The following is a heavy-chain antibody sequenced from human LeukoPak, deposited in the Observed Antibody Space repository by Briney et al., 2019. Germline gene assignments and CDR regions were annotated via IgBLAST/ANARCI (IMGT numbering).Heavy chain of an antibody. CDR3: TRVVGYYDSSGYYYPYYYYYGMDV. Sequence: PGRSLRLSCTASGFTFGDYAMSWVRQAPGKGLEWVGFIRSKAYGGTTEYAASVKGRFTISRDDSKSIAYLQMNSLKTEDTAVYYCTRVVGYYDSSGYYYPYYYYYGMDVWGQGTTVTVSS. CDR2: IRSKAYGGTT. J-gene: IGHJ6*02. V-gene: IGHV3-49*04. D-gene: IGHD3-22*01. CDR1: GFTFGDYA.